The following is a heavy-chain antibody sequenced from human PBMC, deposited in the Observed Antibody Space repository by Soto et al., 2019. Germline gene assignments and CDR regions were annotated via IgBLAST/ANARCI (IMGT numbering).Heavy chain of an antibody. D-gene: IGHD2-21*02. CDR2: IYYSGST. V-gene: IGHV4-39*01. CDR3: ARHPSDFWFDP. Sequence: SETLSLTCSVSGGSISSSSYFWGWIRQPPGKGPEWIGSIYYSGSTYYNPSLKSRVTVSVDTSKNQFSLKLSSVTAADTAVYYCARHPSDFWFDPWGQGTLVTVSS. J-gene: IGHJ5*02. CDR1: GGSISSSSYF.